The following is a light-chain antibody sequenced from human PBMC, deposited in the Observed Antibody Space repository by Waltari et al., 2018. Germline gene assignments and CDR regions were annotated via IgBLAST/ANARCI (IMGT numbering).Light chain of an antibody. J-gene: IGKJ1*01. CDR2: GAS. Sequence: IQLTQIPSSLSASVGDRVTITCRARQGITNFLAWYQQKPGNAREVLIFGASTSRTGVPSRFSGSGSGTDFTLTIRSLQPEDFATYYCQQLIAYPRTFGQGTKVEIK. CDR3: QQLIAYPRT. CDR1: QGITNF. V-gene: IGKV1-9*01.